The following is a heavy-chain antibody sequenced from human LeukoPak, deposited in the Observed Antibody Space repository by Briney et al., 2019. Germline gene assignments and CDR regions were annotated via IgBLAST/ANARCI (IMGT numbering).Heavy chain of an antibody. CDR1: GFTFSSYE. D-gene: IGHD3-10*01. J-gene: IGHJ4*02. CDR2: ISSSGSTI. V-gene: IGHV3-48*03. CDR3: ATYLGITMVRGVPHDY. Sequence: GGSLRLSCAASGFTFSSYEINWVRQAPGKGLEWVSYISSSGSTIYYADSVKGRFTISRDNAKNSLYLQMNSLRAEDTAVYYCATYLGITMVRGVPHDYWGQGTLVTVSS.